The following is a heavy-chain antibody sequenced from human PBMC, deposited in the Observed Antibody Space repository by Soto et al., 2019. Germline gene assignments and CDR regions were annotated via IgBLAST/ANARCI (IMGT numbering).Heavy chain of an antibody. CDR3: ARDDWKQLGAFDI. CDR2: ISSSSSTL. D-gene: IGHD5-18*01. Sequence: EVQLVESGGGLVQPGGSLRLSCAASGFTFSTYNMNWVRQAPGKGLEWVSYISSSSSTLFHADSVKGRFTISRHNAKNALYLQMKSMRDEDTAVYYCARDDWKQLGAFDIWGQGTMITVSS. CDR1: GFTFSTYN. J-gene: IGHJ3*02. V-gene: IGHV3-48*02.